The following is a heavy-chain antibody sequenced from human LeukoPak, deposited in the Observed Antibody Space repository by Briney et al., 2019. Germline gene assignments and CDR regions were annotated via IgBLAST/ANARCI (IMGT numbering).Heavy chain of an antibody. CDR2: IYYSGST. J-gene: IGHJ6*03. V-gene: IGHV4-59*01. CDR1: GGSISSYY. D-gene: IGHD1-14*01. CDR3: ARAQTTRYYYTDV. Sequence: SETLSLTCTVSGGSISSYYWSWIRQPPGKGLEWIGYIYYSGSTNYNPSLKSRVTISVDTSKNQFSLKLSSVTAADTAVYYCARAQTTRYYYTDVWGKGTTVTVSS.